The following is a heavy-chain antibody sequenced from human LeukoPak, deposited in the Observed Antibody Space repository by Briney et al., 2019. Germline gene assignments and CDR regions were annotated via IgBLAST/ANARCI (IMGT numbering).Heavy chain of an antibody. Sequence: GGSLRLSCAASGFTFSSYWMSWVRQAPGKGLEWVANIKQDGSEKYCVDSVKGRFTISRDNAKNSLYLQMNSLRAEDTAVYYCAREYSSGGDYAFDYWGQGNLVTVSS. V-gene: IGHV3-7*01. D-gene: IGHD4-17*01. CDR3: AREYSSGGDYAFDY. CDR2: IKQDGSEK. J-gene: IGHJ4*02. CDR1: GFTFSSYW.